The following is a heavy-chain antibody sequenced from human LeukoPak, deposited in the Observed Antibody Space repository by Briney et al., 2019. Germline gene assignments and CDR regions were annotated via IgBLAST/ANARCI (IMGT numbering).Heavy chain of an antibody. CDR2: IRYDGSNK. D-gene: IGHD7-27*01. CDR3: ARLTGSYFDY. V-gene: IGHV3-30*02. Sequence: PGGSLRLSCAASGFTFSSYGMHWVRQAPGKGLEWVAFIRYDGSNKYYADSVKGRFTISRDNSKNTLYLQMNSLRAEDTAVYYCARLTGSYFDYWGQGTLVTVSS. CDR1: GFTFSSYG. J-gene: IGHJ4*02.